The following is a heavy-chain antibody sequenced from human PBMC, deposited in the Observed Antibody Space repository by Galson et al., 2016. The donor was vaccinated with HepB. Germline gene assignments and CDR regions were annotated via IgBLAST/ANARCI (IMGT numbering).Heavy chain of an antibody. CDR3: AKDISPQYDSSGYFTRGCMQH. D-gene: IGHD3-22*01. CDR1: GLRFDDHA. Sequence: SLRLSCAGSGLRFDDHAFHWVRQAPGKGLEWVAGISWNNGRIGYADSVKGRFTITRDNTNNSLHLQMKTLRPEDTALYYCAKDISPQYDSSGYFTRGCMQHWGQGTLVTVSS. J-gene: IGHJ1*01. CDR2: ISWNNGRI. V-gene: IGHV3-9*01.